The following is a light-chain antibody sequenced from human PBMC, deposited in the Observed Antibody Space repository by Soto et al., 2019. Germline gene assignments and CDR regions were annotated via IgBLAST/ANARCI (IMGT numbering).Light chain of an antibody. CDR1: QGIRNY. CDR2: SAS. J-gene: IGKJ5*01. V-gene: IGKV1-27*01. CDR3: QQSYNTPIT. Sequence: DIQMNQSPSTLSGSVGDRVTITFRASQGIRNYLACYQRKPGKVPDLLISSASTLQSGAPSRFSGSGSGTDFTLTISSLQPEDFETYYCQQSYNTPITFGQGTRLEIK.